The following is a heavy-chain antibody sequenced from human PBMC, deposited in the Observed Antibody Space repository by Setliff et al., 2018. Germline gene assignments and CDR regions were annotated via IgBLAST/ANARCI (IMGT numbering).Heavy chain of an antibody. Sequence: SETLSLTCIVAGDSISNSDYYWGWIRQPPGKGLEWIGDIDQSGSTNYNPSLKSRLTISVDTSKNQFSLSLSSVTAADTAVYYCAGGAFGSRWYVRPWFDPWGQGTLVTVSS. CDR2: IDQSGST. CDR3: AGGAFGSRWYVRPWFDP. CDR1: GDSISNSDYY. V-gene: IGHV4-39*07. D-gene: IGHD6-13*01. J-gene: IGHJ5*02.